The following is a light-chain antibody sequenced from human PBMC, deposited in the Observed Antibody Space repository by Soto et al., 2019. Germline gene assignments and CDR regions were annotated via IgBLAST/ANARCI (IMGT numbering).Light chain of an antibody. CDR3: QTWGTGKGV. V-gene: IGLV4-69*01. CDR1: SGHSSYA. CDR2: LNSDGSH. Sequence: QLVLTQSPSASASLGASVKLTCTLTSGHSSYAIALHQQQPEKAPRYLLKLNSDGSHYRGDGIRDRFSGSSSGAERYLTISRLQSEDEADYYCQTWGTGKGVFGGGTKLTVL. J-gene: IGLJ2*01.